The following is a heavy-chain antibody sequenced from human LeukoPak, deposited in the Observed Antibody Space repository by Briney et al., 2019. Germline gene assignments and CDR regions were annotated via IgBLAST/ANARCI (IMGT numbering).Heavy chain of an antibody. D-gene: IGHD3-16*02. CDR2: IIPIFGTA. V-gene: IGHV1-69*01. Sequence: ASVKVSCKASGGTFSSYAISWVRQAPGQGLEWMGGIIPIFGTANYAQKFQGRVTITADESTSTAYMELSSLRSEDTAVYYCARDRGDYDYVWGGYRYTYYFDYWGQGTLVTVSS. CDR3: ARDRGDYDYVWGGYRYTYYFDY. CDR1: GGTFSSYA. J-gene: IGHJ4*02.